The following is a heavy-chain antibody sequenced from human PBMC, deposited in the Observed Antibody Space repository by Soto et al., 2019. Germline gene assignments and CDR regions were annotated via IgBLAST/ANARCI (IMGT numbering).Heavy chain of an antibody. D-gene: IGHD2-2*02. V-gene: IGHV1-2*02. CDR2: INPNSGDT. CDR3: ARGLDWSGNSCYTRVYYGMDV. J-gene: IGHJ6*02. Sequence: QVQLVQSGAEVKKPGASMKVSCKASGYTFTDYHIHWVRQAPGQGLEWMGWINPNSGDTKYAKKFQGRVTMTRDTSISTAYMELSRLRFDDTAVYYCARGLDWSGNSCYTRVYYGMDVWGQGTTVTVSS. CDR1: GYTFTDYH.